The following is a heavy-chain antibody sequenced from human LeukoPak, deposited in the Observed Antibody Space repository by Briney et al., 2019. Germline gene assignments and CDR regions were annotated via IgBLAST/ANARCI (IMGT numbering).Heavy chain of an antibody. CDR2: IYNTGTT. CDR1: GGSISNHF. V-gene: IGHV4-59*11. Sequence: SETLSLTCTISGGSISNHFWSWIRQPPGKGLEWIGYIYNTGTTKYNPSLKSRVTISEDTSKNQLSLKLSSVTAADTAVYYCAREDPQTTVPEGLDVWGQGTTVTVSS. J-gene: IGHJ6*02. D-gene: IGHD4-17*01. CDR3: AREDPQTTVPEGLDV.